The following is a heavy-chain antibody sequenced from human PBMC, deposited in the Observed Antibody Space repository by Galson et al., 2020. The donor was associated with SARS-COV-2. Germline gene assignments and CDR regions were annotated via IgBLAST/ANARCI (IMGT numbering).Heavy chain of an antibody. CDR2: IKSKTEGGTT. D-gene: IGHD7-27*01. CDR3: TTAPLTRAGDDPFDI. J-gene: IGHJ3*02. V-gene: IGHV3-15*01. CDR1: AFSFNNTW. Sequence: GGSLRLSCAASAFSFNNTWMSWVRQAPGKGLEWIGRIKSKTEGGTTDYAAPVKGRFIISRDDSKNILYLQVNSLKTEDTGVYFCTTAPLTRAGDDPFDIWGQGTMVTVSS.